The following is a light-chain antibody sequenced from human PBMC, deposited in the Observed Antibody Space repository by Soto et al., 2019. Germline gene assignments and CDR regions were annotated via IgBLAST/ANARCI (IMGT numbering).Light chain of an antibody. V-gene: IGKV3D-15*01. CDR1: ESVRSN. J-gene: IGKJ5*01. CDR3: QQYNNWPT. Sequence: EIVMTQSPATMSVSPGGGATRSCRASESVRSNRARYHQQPGQAPRLLIYGASTRATGIPARFSGSGSGKEFTLTISRLQSEDFAVYYRQQYNNWPTFGQGTRLEIK. CDR2: GAS.